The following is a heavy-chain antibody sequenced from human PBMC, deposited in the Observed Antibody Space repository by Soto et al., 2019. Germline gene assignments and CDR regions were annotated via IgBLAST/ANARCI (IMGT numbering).Heavy chain of an antibody. Sequence: EVQLLESGGGLVQPGGSLRLSCAASGFTFSAYAMGWVRQAPGKGLEWVSTIDGGGGATPYADSVKGRFTISRDDSKNTLYAQMNSRRAEDTAVQYLATFEGATLGYSYLEFWGRGTLVTVSS. V-gene: IGHV3-23*01. CDR1: GFTFSAYA. J-gene: IGHJ2*01. CDR2: IDGGGGAT. CDR3: ATFEGATLGYSYLEF. D-gene: IGHD3-16*01.